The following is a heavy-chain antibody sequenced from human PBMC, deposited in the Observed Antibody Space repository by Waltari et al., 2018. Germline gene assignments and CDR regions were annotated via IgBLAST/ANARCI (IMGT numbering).Heavy chain of an antibody. V-gene: IGHV1-2*06. D-gene: IGHD4-17*01. J-gene: IGHJ4*02. CDR1: GYNFTGYY. Sequence: QVHLVQSGAEVKKPGASVKVSCKASGYNFTGYYIQWVRRAPGQGLEWMGRINPNRSDTKYAQKVQGRVTLTRDTSINTAYMELSSLKSDDTAVYYCARDLGSDYGNRDYWGQGTLVTVPS. CDR2: INPNRSDT. CDR3: ARDLGSDYGNRDY.